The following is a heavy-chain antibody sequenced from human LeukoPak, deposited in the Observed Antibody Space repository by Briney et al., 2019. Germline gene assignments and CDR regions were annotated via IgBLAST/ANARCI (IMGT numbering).Heavy chain of an antibody. CDR3: ARHSPYIYGETAPFDY. D-gene: IGHD5-18*01. J-gene: IGHJ4*02. Sequence: SETLSLTCTVSGGSISGYYWSWIRQPPGKGLEWIGYIYYSGSTNYNPSLKSRVTISVDTSKNQFSLKLSSVTAADTAVYYCARHSPYIYGETAPFDYWGQGTLVTVSS. CDR2: IYYSGST. V-gene: IGHV4-59*08. CDR1: GGSISGYY.